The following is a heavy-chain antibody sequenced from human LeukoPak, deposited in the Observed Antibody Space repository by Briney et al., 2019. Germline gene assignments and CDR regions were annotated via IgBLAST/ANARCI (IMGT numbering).Heavy chain of an antibody. D-gene: IGHD5-18*01. V-gene: IGHV3-48*01. J-gene: IGHJ4*02. CDR1: GFTFSSYV. CDR3: ARSRDTAMVTFDDY. Sequence: GGSLRLSCAASGFTFSSYVVSWVRQAPGKGLEWVSYISSSSSTIYYADSVKGRFTISRDNAKNSLYLQMNSLRAEDTAVYYCARSRDTAMVTFDDYWGQGTLVTVS. CDR2: ISSSSSTI.